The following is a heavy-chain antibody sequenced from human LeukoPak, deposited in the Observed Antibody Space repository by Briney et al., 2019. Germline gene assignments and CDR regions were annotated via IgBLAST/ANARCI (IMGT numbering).Heavy chain of an antibody. J-gene: IGHJ3*02. CDR1: GFTFSNAC. V-gene: IGHV3-15*01. Sequence: GGSLRLSCAASGFTFSNACVSWVRQAPGKGLEWVGRIKSKTDGGPTDYAAPVKGRFTISRDDSKHTLYLQMNSLQTEDTAVYYCTTDPAYCGGDCYSDAGGEAFDIWGQGTMVSVS. CDR2: IKSKTDGGPT. CDR3: TTDPAYCGGDCYSDAGGEAFDI. D-gene: IGHD2-21*01.